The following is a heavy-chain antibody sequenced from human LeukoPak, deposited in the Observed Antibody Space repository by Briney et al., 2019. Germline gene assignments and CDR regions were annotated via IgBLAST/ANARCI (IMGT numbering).Heavy chain of an antibody. CDR2: IWDGATTK. CDR1: GFTFSSYG. V-gene: IGHV3-33*01. D-gene: IGHD6-19*01. Sequence: PGGSLRLSCAGSGFTFSSYGMNWVRQAPGKGLEWVAIIWDGATTKYHAEPVKGRFPISRENSKTPMHLQMNSLGAEDTAVYYCARESVAVPGTIDDWGQGTLVTVSS. CDR3: ARESVAVPGTIDD. J-gene: IGHJ4*02.